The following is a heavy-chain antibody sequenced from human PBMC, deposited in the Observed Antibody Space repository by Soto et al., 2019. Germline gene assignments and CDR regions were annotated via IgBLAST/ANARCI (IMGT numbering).Heavy chain of an antibody. J-gene: IGHJ3*02. CDR3: AREGENAGRNAFDI. D-gene: IGHD3-10*01. V-gene: IGHV3-48*03. CDR2: MSSSGNNV. Sequence: EVQLVESGGGLVQPGRSLRLSCEASGFSLNGYEMNWVRQAPGKGLEWLSYMSSSGNNVYYADSVKGRFTISRDTAKNSLYLQMNSLRAEDTAVYHCAREGENAGRNAFDIWGQGTMVTVSS. CDR1: GFSLNGYE.